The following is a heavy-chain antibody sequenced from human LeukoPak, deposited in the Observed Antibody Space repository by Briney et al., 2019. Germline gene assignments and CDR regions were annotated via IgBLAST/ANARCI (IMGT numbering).Heavy chain of an antibody. D-gene: IGHD3-10*01. V-gene: IGHV1-8*01. Sequence: ASVKVSCKASGYTFTSYVINWVRQATGQGLEWMGWMNPNSGNTGYAQKFQGRVTMTRNTSISTAYMELSSLRSEDTAVYYCARGGDLGFGELFRRFYYYYYGMDVWGQGTTVTVSS. CDR3: ARGGDLGFGELFRRFYYYYYGMDV. J-gene: IGHJ6*02. CDR1: GYTFTSYV. CDR2: MNPNSGNT.